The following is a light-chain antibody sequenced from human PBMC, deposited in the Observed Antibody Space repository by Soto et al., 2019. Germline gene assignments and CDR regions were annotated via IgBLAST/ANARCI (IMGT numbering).Light chain of an antibody. V-gene: IGKV1-5*01. CDR2: DAS. CDR3: QHDETFSGT. CDR1: QSVSGW. Sequence: EIRMTQSPSTLSASVGETVTVTCRASQSVSGWLALYQQKPGEAPKLLIYDASALPRGVPSRFSGSGSGTKFTLTIASLQPDDFAPYYCQHDETFSGTFGPGGKVDIK. J-gene: IGKJ3*01.